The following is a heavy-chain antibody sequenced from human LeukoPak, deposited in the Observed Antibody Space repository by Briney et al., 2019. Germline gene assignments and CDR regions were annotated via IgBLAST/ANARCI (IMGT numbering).Heavy chain of an antibody. CDR3: GRGSNVYYDLWSSYYSAYYYYYYMDV. CDR1: GYTFTSYD. V-gene: IGHV1-8*01. Sequence: ASVKVSCKASGYTFTSYDINWVGQPTGQGLEWMGWMNPNSGNTGYAQKFQGRVTMTRNTSISTAYMELSSLRSEDTAVYYCGRGSNVYYDLWSSYYSAYYYYYYMDVWGKGTTVTVYS. J-gene: IGHJ6*03. CDR2: MNPNSGNT. D-gene: IGHD3-3*01.